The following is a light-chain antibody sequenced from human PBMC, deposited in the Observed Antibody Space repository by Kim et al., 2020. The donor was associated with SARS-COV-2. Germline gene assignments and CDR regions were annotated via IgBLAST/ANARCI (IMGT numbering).Light chain of an antibody. CDR2: AAS. J-gene: IGKJ4*01. V-gene: IGKV1-9*01. CDR1: QGISSY. Sequence: DIQLTQSPSFLSASVGDRVTITCRASQGISSYLAWYQQKPGKAPKLLIYAASTLQSGVPSRFSGSGSGTEFTLTISSLQPEDFATYYCQQLNSYPRLTFRRGTKVDIK. CDR3: QQLNSYPRLT.